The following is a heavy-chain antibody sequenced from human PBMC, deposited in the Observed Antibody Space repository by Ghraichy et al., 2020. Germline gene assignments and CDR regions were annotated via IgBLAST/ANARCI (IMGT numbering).Heavy chain of an antibody. V-gene: IGHV3-33*01. D-gene: IGHD6-6*01. CDR3: ASGLGYYYYAMDV. CDR2: IWFDGTNK. J-gene: IGHJ6*02. CDR1: GFSFSTNG. Sequence: GESLRLSCAASGFSFSTNGMHWVRQAPGKGLEWVAVIWFDGTNKDYADSVKGRFTISRDNSKDTLYLQMNSLRAEDTAVYYCASGLGYYYYAMDVWGQGTTVTVS.